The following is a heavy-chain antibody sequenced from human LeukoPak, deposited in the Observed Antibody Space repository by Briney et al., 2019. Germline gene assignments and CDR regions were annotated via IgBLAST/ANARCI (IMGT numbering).Heavy chain of an antibody. CDR1: GGSFSDYY. V-gene: IGHV4-34*01. Sequence: SETLSLTCAVYGGSFSDYYWSWIRQPPGKGLEWIGEINHSGHTNYNPSLKSRVTISVDTPKKQFSLKVRSVTAADTAVYYCESSARLGYWGQGTLVTVSS. D-gene: IGHD2-21*01. CDR2: INHSGHT. CDR3: ESSARLGY. J-gene: IGHJ4*02.